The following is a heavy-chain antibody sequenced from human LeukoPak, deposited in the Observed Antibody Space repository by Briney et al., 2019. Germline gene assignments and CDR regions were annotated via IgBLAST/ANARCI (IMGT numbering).Heavy chain of an antibody. CDR3: ARVPRLYYYGSGRRYNWFDP. Sequence: SETLSLTCTVSGGSISSDTYYWSWIRQPAGKGLEWIGRIFTSGSTNYNPSLKSRVTISVDTSKNQFSLKLSSVTAADTAVYYRARVPRLYYYGSGRRYNWFDPWGQGTLVTVSS. V-gene: IGHV4-61*02. D-gene: IGHD3-10*01. CDR2: IFTSGST. CDR1: GGSISSDTYY. J-gene: IGHJ5*02.